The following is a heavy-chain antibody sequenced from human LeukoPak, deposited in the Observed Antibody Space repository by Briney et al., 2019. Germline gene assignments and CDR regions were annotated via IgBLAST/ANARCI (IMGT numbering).Heavy chain of an antibody. CDR2: INPNGGGT. CDR3: AREGRSNYVRDWFDP. Sequence: ASVKVSCKASGYTFTDYYIHWVRQAPGQGLEWMGWINPNGGGTNYAQKFQGRVTMTRDTSINTAYMELSRLRSDDTAVYYCAREGRSNYVRDWFDPWGQGTLVTVSS. V-gene: IGHV1-2*02. D-gene: IGHD4-11*01. J-gene: IGHJ5*02. CDR1: GYTFTDYY.